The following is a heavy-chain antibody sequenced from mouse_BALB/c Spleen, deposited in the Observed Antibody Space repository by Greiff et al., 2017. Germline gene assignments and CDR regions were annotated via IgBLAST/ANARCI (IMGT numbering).Heavy chain of an antibody. CDR3: ARRGDNYRLYAMDY. J-gene: IGHJ4*01. D-gene: IGHD1-3*01. CDR2: IYPGGGYT. Sequence: QVQLQQSGAELVRPGTSVKISCKASGYTFTNYWLGWVKQRPGHGLEWIGDIYPGGGYTNYNEKFKGKATLTADTSSSTAYMQLSSLTSEDSAVYFCARRGDNYRLYAMDYWGQGTSVTVSS. CDR1: GYTFTNYW. V-gene: IGHV1-63*02.